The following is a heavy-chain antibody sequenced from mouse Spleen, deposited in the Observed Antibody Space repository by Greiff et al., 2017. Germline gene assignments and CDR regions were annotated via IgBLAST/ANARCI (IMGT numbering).Heavy chain of an antibody. CDR3: GRLDYDVDAMDY. CDR1: GFTFSSYA. D-gene: IGHD2-4*01. CDR2: ISSGGSYT. Sequence: EVKVEESGGGLVKPGGSLKLSCAASGFTFSSYAMSWVRQTPEKRLEWVATISSGGSYTYYPDSVKGRFTISRDNAKNTLYLQMSSLRSEDTAMYYGGRLDYDVDAMDYWGQGTSVTVSS. J-gene: IGHJ4*01. V-gene: IGHV5-9-1*01.